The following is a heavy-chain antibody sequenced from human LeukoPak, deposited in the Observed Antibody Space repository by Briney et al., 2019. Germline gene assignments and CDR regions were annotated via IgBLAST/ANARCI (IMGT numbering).Heavy chain of an antibody. V-gene: IGHV3-15*01. CDR2: IKSKTDGGTT. Sequence: GSLRLSCAASGFTFSNAWMSWVRQAPGKGLEWVGRIKSKTDGGTTDYAAPVKGRFTISRDNAKNSLYLQMNSLRAEDTAVYYCARKPPYYDFWSGYYFSSSYYYYVDVWGKGTTVTVSS. CDR1: GFTFSNAW. CDR3: ARKPPYYDFWSGYYFSSSYYYYVDV. J-gene: IGHJ6*03. D-gene: IGHD3-3*01.